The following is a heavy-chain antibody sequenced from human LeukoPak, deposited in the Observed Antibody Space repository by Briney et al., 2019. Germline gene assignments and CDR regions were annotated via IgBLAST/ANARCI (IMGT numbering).Heavy chain of an antibody. CDR3: ARDQLGGDPHDYYYYYMDV. V-gene: IGHV3-23*01. Sequence: GGSLRLSCAASGFAFSNFAMSWVRQAPGKGLEWVSAMSGSGDGTYYADSVKGRFTISRDNSKNTLYLQMNSLRAEDTAVYYCARDQLGGDPHDYYYYYMDVWGKGTTVTVSS. J-gene: IGHJ6*03. CDR1: GFAFSNFA. D-gene: IGHD4-17*01. CDR2: MSGSGDGT.